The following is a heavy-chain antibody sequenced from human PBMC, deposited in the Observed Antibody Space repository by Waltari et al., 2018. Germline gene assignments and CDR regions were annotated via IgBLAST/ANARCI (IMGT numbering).Heavy chain of an antibody. D-gene: IGHD6-13*01. Sequence: EVRLVESGGGLVKPGGSPRRSCAASGFTFSSDGMNWVRQAPGKGLEWVSSISSLSKYTYYADSVKGRFTISRDNAKNSLYLQMNSLRAEDTAVYFCARDGISSTQSGYFDYWGQGVLVTVSS. J-gene: IGHJ4*02. V-gene: IGHV3-21*01. CDR3: ARDGISSTQSGYFDY. CDR2: ISSLSKYT. CDR1: GFTFSSDG.